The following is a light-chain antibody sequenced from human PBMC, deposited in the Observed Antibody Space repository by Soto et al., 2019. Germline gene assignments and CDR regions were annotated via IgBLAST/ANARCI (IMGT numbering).Light chain of an antibody. V-gene: IGLV2-14*01. Sequence: QSALTQPASVSGSPGQSITISCTGTSSDVGGYNYVSWYQQHPGKAPKLMIFEVSYRPSGVSNRFSGSKSGNTASLTISGLQAEDEADYYCSSYTRSNTRVFGPGTKLTVL. CDR3: SSYTRSNTRV. CDR1: SSDVGGYNY. CDR2: EVS. J-gene: IGLJ1*01.